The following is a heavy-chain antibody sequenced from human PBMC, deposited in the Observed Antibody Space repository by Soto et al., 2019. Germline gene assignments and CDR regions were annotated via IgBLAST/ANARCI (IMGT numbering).Heavy chain of an antibody. CDR3: ASPSGTYGH. CDR2: IKQDGSEK. J-gene: IGHJ4*02. D-gene: IGHD1-26*01. Sequence: GGSLRLSCAASGFIFSNYLMSWVRQAPGKGLEWVANIKQDGSEKYYVDSVKGRFTISRDNAKNSLYLQMNSLRADDTAVYYCASPSGTYGHWGQGTLVTVSS. CDR1: GFIFSNYL. V-gene: IGHV3-7*01.